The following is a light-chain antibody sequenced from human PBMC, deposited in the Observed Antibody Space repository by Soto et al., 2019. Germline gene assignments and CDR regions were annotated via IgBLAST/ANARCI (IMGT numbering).Light chain of an antibody. CDR3: CSYVGATTYV. CDR2: AVN. CDR1: SSDVGGYKY. Sequence: QSALTQPPSASGSPGQSVTISCTGTSSDVGGYKYVSWYQQYPGKAPKLMIYAVNKRPSGVPDRFSGSKSGNTASLTVSGLQAEDEADYYCCSYVGATTYVFGTGTKVTVL. V-gene: IGLV2-8*01. J-gene: IGLJ1*01.